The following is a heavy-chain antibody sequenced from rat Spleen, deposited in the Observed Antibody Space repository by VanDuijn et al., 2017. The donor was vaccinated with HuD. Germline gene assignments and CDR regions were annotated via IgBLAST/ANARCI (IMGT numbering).Heavy chain of an antibody. CDR2: IKYDGSST. CDR3: ARQSYPGIEDA. V-gene: IGHV5-29*01. J-gene: IGHJ4*01. D-gene: IGHD1-4*01. Sequence: EVQLVESDGGLVQPGRSLKLSCAASGFTFSNYGMAWVRQAPTKGLEWVATIKYDGSSTYHRDSVKGRFTISRDNAKSTLYLQMDSLRSEDTATYYCARQSYPGIEDAWGQGASVTVSS. CDR1: GFTFSNYG.